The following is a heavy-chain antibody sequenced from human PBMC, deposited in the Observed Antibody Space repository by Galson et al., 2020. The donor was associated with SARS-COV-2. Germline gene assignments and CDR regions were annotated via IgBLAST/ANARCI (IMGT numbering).Heavy chain of an antibody. V-gene: IGHV4-39*01. CDR1: GGSFSSSSYY. CDR2: IYYSGIT. D-gene: IGHD4-17*01. CDR3: SKWGYSGDYKGNYFDY. Sequence: SEPLSLTGTVSGGSFSSSSYYWGWIRQPPGKGLEGIGSIYYSGITYYNQSLNSRVTIPVDTTKNQFSLKLRTVTAADTAVYYCSKWGYSGDYKGNYFDYWGQGTLVTVSS. J-gene: IGHJ4*02.